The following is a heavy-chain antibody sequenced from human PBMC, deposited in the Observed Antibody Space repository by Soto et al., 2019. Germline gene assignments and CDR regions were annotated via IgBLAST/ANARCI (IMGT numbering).Heavy chain of an antibody. CDR3: AKDRSSTSCYAFDY. J-gene: IGHJ4*02. V-gene: IGHV3-23*01. CDR1: GFTFSSYA. D-gene: IGHD2-2*01. Sequence: EVQLLESGGGLVQPGGSLRLSCEASGFTFSSYAMSWVRQAPGKGLELVSAINSRGGSTYYADSVKGRFTISRDSSKNTLYLQMNSLRAEDTAVYYCAKDRSSTSCYAFDYWGQGTLVTVSS. CDR2: INSRGGST.